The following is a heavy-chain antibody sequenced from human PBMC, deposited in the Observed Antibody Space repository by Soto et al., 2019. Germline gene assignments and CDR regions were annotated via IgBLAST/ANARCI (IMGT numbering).Heavy chain of an antibody. CDR1: GFTFSSYA. J-gene: IGHJ4*02. CDR2: ISGNGGST. Sequence: EVQLLESGGGLVQPGESPRLSCAASGFTFSSYAMSWVRQAPGRGLEWVSIISGNGGSTYYAASVKGRFTISRDNTKNTLYLQMDSLTAEDTAVYYCAKGSEFSNSYTLDFDFWGQGALVTVSS. V-gene: IGHV3-23*01. D-gene: IGHD6-6*01. CDR3: AKGSEFSNSYTLDFDF.